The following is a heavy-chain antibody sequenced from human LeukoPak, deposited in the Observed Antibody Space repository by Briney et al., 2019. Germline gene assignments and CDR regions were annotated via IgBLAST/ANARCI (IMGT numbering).Heavy chain of an antibody. V-gene: IGHV3-66*03. Sequence: GGSLRLSCAASGFSFRNSWMSWVRQAPGKGLDWVSVMYSSGNIHYADSVKGRFTISRDNSKNTLYLQMNSLRAEDTAVYYCAKEASGSYDILTGMDYWGQGTLVTVSS. CDR1: GFSFRNSW. J-gene: IGHJ4*02. CDR3: AKEASGSYDILTGMDY. D-gene: IGHD3-9*01. CDR2: MYSSGNI.